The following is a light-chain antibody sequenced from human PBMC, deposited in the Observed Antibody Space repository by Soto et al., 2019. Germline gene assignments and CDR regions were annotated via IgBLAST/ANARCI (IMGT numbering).Light chain of an antibody. Sequence: QSALTQPRSVSGSPGQSVTISCTGTSSDVGAYDFVSWYQQHPGRAPKLMIYDVFKRPSGVPERFSGSKSGNTASLTISGLQAEDEADYYCCSYAGLDTHYAFATGTKLTVL. CDR1: SSDVGAYDF. J-gene: IGLJ1*01. V-gene: IGLV2-11*01. CDR2: DVF. CDR3: CSYAGLDTHYA.